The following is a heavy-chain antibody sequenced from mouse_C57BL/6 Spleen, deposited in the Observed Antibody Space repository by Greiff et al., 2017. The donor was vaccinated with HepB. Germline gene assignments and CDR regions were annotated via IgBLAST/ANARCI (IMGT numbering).Heavy chain of an antibody. V-gene: IGHV5-17*01. Sequence: EVKLVESGGGLVKPGGSLKLSCAASGFTFSDYGMHWVRQAPEKGLEWVAYISSGSSTIYYADTVKGRFTISRDNAKNTLFLQMNSLRSEDTAMYYCARSGSSHFGYWGQGTRVIVSA. CDR2: ISSGSSTI. CDR1: GFTFSDYG. J-gene: IGHJ3*02. CDR3: ARSGSSHFGY. D-gene: IGHD1-1*01.